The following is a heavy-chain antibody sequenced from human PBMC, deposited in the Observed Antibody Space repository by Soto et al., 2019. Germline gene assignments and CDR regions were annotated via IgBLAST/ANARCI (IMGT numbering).Heavy chain of an antibody. CDR3: ARENTMVRGVIRGYYYGMDV. D-gene: IGHD3-10*01. V-gene: IGHV1-69*13. J-gene: IGHJ6*02. CDR2: IIPIFGTA. CDR1: GGTFSSYA. Sequence: ASVKVSCKASGGTFSSYAISWVRQAPGQGLEWMGGIIPIFGTANYAQKFQGRVTITADESTSTAYMELSSLRSEDTAVYYCARENTMVRGVIRGYYYGMDVWGQGTTVTVSS.